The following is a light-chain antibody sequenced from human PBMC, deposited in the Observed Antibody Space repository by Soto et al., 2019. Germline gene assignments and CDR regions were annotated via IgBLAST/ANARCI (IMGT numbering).Light chain of an antibody. Sequence: QSVLTQPPSASGTPGQRVTISCSGSSSNIGSNTVNWYQQLPGTAPKLLIYNNNQRPSGVPDRFSGSKSGTSASLAISGLQSEDEADYYCPASEDSLNGVVFGGGTKLTVL. CDR1: SSNIGSNT. CDR2: NNN. V-gene: IGLV1-44*01. CDR3: PASEDSLNGVV. J-gene: IGLJ2*01.